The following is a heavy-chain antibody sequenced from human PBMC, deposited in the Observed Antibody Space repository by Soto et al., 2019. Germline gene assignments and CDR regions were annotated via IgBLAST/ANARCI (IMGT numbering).Heavy chain of an antibody. CDR2: INHSGST. CDR1: GGSFSGYY. J-gene: IGHJ6*02. CDR3: ARGGRIVGVRGMDV. V-gene: IGHV4-34*01. D-gene: IGHD1-26*01. Sequence: SETLSLTCAVYGGSFSGYYWSWIRQPPGKGLEWIGEINHSGSTNYNPSLKSRVTISVDTSKNQFSLKLSSVTAADTAVYYCARGGRIVGVRGMDVRGQGTTVPVSS.